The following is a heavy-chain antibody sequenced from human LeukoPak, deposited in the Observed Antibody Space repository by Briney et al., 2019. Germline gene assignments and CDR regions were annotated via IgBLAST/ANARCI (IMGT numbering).Heavy chain of an antibody. Sequence: GGSLRLSCAASGFTFSSYAMSWVRQAPGKGLEWVSAISGSGGSTYYADSVKGRFTISRDNSKNTLYLQMNSLRAEDTAVYYCAKDTLYYGSSGYYYWGQGTLVTVSS. CDR3: AKDTLYYGSSGYYY. CDR2: ISGSGGST. CDR1: GFTFSSYA. D-gene: IGHD3-22*01. V-gene: IGHV3-23*01. J-gene: IGHJ4*02.